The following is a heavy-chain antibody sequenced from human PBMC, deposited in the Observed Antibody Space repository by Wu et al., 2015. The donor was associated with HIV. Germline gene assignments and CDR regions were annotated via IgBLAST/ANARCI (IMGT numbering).Heavy chain of an antibody. CDR3: ARDEALRMVAATAPLYS. D-gene: IGHD2-15*01. J-gene: IGHJ4*02. Sequence: QVQLVQSGAEVKKPGSSVKVSCKASGGSLSNYGISWVRQAPGQGFEWLGRIIPIYRTTNYAQSFHGRVTITADEFTSTAYLELSSLRSEDTALYFCARDEALRMVAATAPLYSWGQGTLITVAS. CDR2: IIPIYRTT. CDR1: GGSLSNYG. V-gene: IGHV1-69*13.